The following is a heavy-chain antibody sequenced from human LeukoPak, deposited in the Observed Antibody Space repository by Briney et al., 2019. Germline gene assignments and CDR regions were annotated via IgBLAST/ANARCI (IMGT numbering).Heavy chain of an antibody. V-gene: IGHV3-66*01. Sequence: PGGSLRLSCAVSGFTVSSNYMSWVRQAPGKGLEWVSIIQSGFNTYYADSVKGRFTISRDNSKNTLYLHMNSLRAEDTAVYYCAKYYGSGSYYPWGQGTLVTVSS. CDR1: GFTVSSNY. D-gene: IGHD3-10*01. CDR3: AKYYGSGSYYP. CDR2: IQSGFNT. J-gene: IGHJ5*02.